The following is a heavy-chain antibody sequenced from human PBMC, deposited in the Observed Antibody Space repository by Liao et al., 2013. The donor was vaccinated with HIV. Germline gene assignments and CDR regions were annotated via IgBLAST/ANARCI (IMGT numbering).Heavy chain of an antibody. D-gene: IGHD2-2*01. V-gene: IGHV4-61*02. CDR3: ARDRNLQGLYQFDY. J-gene: IGHJ4*02. Sequence: QVQLQESGPGLVKPSQTLSLTCTVSGGSISSVNYYWSWIRQPAGKGLEWIGRFHTSGSANYSPSLKSRVTISVDTSKNQFSLKLTSVTAADTAVYYCARDRNLQGLYQFDYWGPGILVTVSS. CDR2: FHTSGSA. CDR1: GGSISSVNYY.